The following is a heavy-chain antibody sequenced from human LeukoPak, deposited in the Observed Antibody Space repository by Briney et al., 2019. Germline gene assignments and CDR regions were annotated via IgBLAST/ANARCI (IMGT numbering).Heavy chain of an antibody. CDR1: GYSISSGYY. CDR2: IYHSGST. V-gene: IGHV4-38-2*02. CDR3: ARRNTYYYGSGSLWFDP. Sequence: SETLSLTCTVSGYSISSGYYWGWIRQPPGKGLEWIGSIYHSGSTNYNPSLKSRVTISVDTSKNQFSLKLSSVTAADTAVYYCARRNTYYYGSGSLWFDPWGQGTLVTVSS. D-gene: IGHD3-10*01. J-gene: IGHJ5*02.